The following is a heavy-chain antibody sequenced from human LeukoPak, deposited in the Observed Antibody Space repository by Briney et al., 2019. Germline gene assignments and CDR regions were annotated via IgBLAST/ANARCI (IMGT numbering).Heavy chain of an antibody. Sequence: TLSLTCAVSGGSISSGGYSWSWIRQPPGKALEWLALIYWDDDKRYSPSLKSRLTITKDTSKNQVVLTMTNMDPVDTATYYCAHRRPLVGIDYWGQGTLVTVSS. V-gene: IGHV2-5*08. CDR2: IYWDDDK. CDR1: GGSISSGGYS. CDR3: AHRRPLVGIDY. D-gene: IGHD6-13*01. J-gene: IGHJ4*02.